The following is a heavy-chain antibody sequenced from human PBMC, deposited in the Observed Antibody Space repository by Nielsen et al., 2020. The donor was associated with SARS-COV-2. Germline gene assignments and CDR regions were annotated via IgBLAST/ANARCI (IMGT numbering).Heavy chain of an antibody. Sequence: GGSLRLSCAASGFIFSSYAMSWVRQAPGKGLEWVSTISGSGGGTYYADSVKGRFSISRDNSKNTLYLQMNSLRAEDTAVYYCASRDSATGRYFDLWGRGTLVTVSS. D-gene: IGHD5-12*01. CDR3: ASRDSATGRYFDL. CDR2: ISGSGGGT. CDR1: GFIFSSYA. V-gene: IGHV3-23*01. J-gene: IGHJ2*01.